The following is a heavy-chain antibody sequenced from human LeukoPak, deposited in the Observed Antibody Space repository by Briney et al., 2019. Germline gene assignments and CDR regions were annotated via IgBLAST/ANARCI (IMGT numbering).Heavy chain of an antibody. Sequence: GGSLRLSCAASGFTFSSYWMHWVRQAPGKGLVWVSRINTDESSTSYADSVKGRFTISRDNAKNSLYLQMNSLRAEDTAVYYCARPRGYSSSSAFFGYWGQGTLVTVSS. CDR2: INTDESST. CDR1: GFTFSSYW. D-gene: IGHD5-24*01. J-gene: IGHJ4*02. V-gene: IGHV3-74*01. CDR3: ARPRGYSSSSAFFGY.